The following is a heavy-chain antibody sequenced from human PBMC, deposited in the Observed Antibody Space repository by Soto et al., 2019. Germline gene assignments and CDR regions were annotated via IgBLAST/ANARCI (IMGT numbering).Heavy chain of an antibody. CDR3: ARARYCSSTSCYARGAFDI. V-gene: IGHV1-3*01. CDR2: INAGNGNT. J-gene: IGHJ3*02. CDR1: GYTFTSYA. D-gene: IGHD2-2*01. Sequence: ASVKVSCKASGYTFTSYAMHWVRQAPGQRLEWMGWINAGNGNTKYSQKFQGRVTITRDTSASTAYMELSSLRSEDTAVYYCARARYCSSTSCYARGAFDIWGQGTMVTVSS.